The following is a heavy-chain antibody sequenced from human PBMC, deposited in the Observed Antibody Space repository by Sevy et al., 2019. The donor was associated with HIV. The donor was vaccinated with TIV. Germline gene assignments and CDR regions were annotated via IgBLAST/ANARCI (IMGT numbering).Heavy chain of an antibody. Sequence: GGSLRLSCAASGFTFSGSVMHWVRQASGKGLEWVGRIRSKPNNYATAYAASVKGRFTISRDDSKNTAYLQMSSLKTEDTAVYYSTRPGLGIDSEYWGQGTLVTVSS. CDR2: IRSKPNNYAT. V-gene: IGHV3-73*01. J-gene: IGHJ4*02. CDR3: TRPGLGIDSEY. CDR1: GFTFSGSV. D-gene: IGHD6-19*01.